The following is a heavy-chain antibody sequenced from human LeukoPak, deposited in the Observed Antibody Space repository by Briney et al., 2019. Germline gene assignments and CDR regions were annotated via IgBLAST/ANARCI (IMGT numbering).Heavy chain of an antibody. CDR3: ARQESSSDHYFDY. Sequence: GESLKISCKGSGYSFTSYWIGWVRQMPGKGLEWRGIIYPGDSDTRYSPSFQGQVTISADKSISTAYLQWSSLKASHTAMYYCARQESSSDHYFDYWGQGTLVTVSS. J-gene: IGHJ4*02. V-gene: IGHV5-51*01. CDR1: GYSFTSYW. CDR2: IYPGDSDT. D-gene: IGHD6-13*01.